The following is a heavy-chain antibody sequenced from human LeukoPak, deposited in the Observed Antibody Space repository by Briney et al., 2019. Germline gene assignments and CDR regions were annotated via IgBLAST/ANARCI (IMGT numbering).Heavy chain of an antibody. Sequence: SETLSLTCTVPGGSISSYYWSWIRQPPGKGLEWIGYIFYSGSTNYNPSLKSRVTISVDTSKNQFSLKLSSVTAADTAVYYCAKDIPRWGTTVAFDIWGQGTMVTVSS. CDR2: IFYSGST. J-gene: IGHJ3*02. CDR1: GGSISSYY. V-gene: IGHV4-59*12. CDR3: AKDIPRWGTTVAFDI. D-gene: IGHD2-8*02.